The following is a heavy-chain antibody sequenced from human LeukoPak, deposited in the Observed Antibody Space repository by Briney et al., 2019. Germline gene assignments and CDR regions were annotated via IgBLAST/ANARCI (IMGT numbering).Heavy chain of an antibody. CDR2: INHSGST. CDR3: ARGPYCTNGVCYKGFDY. J-gene: IGHJ4*02. CDR1: GGSFSGYY. Sequence: PSETLSLTCAVYGGSFSGYYWSWIRPPPGKGLEWIGEINHSGSTNYNPSLKSRVTISVDTSKNQFSLKLSSVTAADTAVYYCARGPYCTNGVCYKGFDYWGQGTLVTVSS. D-gene: IGHD2-8*01. V-gene: IGHV4-34*01.